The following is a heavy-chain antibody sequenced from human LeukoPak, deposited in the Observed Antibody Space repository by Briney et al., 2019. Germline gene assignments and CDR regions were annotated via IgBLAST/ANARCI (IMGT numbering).Heavy chain of an antibody. CDR1: GGSISSYC. J-gene: IGHJ5*02. D-gene: IGHD3-10*01. CDR3: ARDSGTTGEVKFDP. CDR2: IYYSGST. Sequence: SETLSLTCTVSGGSISSYCWSWIRQPPGKGLEWIGYIYYSGSTNYNPSLKSRVTISVDTSKNQFSLKLSSVTAADTAVYYCARDSGTTGEVKFDPWGQGTPVTVSS. V-gene: IGHV4-59*01.